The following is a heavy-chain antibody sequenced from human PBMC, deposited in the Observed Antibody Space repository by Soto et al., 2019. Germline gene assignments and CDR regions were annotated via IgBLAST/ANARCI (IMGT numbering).Heavy chain of an antibody. J-gene: IGHJ6*02. V-gene: IGHV3-33*01. Sequence: QVQLVESGGGVVQPGRSLRLSCAASGFTFSSYGMHWVRQAPGKGLEWVAVIWYDGSNKYYADSVKGRFTISRDNSKNTLYLQMNSLRAEDTAVYYCARALVCSSTSCYIYYYYYGMDVWGQGTTVTVSS. D-gene: IGHD2-2*02. CDR2: IWYDGSNK. CDR3: ARALVCSSTSCYIYYYYYGMDV. CDR1: GFTFSSYG.